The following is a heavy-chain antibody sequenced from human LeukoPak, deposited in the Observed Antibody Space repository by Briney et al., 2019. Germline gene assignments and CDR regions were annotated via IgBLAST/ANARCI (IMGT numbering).Heavy chain of an antibody. CDR1: GGSISSYY. Sequence: PSETLSLTCTVSGGSISSYYWSWIRQPPGKGLEWIGYIYYSGSTNYNPSLKSRVTISVDTSKNQFSLKLSSVAAADTAVYYCARDNLGYCSGGSCYSDWIDPWGQGTLVTVSS. J-gene: IGHJ5*02. D-gene: IGHD2-15*01. CDR2: IYYSGST. V-gene: IGHV4-59*01. CDR3: ARDNLGYCSGGSCYSDWIDP.